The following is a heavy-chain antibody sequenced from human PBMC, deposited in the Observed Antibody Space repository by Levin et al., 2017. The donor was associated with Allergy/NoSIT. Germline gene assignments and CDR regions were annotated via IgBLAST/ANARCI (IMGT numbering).Heavy chain of an antibody. D-gene: IGHD5-18*01. J-gene: IGHJ6*02. CDR1: GFTFSDYY. Sequence: PGGSLRLSCAASGFTFSDYYMSWIRQAPGKGLEWVSYISSSGSTIYYADSVKGRFTISRDNAKNSLYLQMNSLRAEDTAVYYCAREHTAMAIYDYDGMDVWGQGTTVTVSS. CDR3: AREHTAMAIYDYDGMDV. CDR2: ISSSGSTI. V-gene: IGHV3-11*01.